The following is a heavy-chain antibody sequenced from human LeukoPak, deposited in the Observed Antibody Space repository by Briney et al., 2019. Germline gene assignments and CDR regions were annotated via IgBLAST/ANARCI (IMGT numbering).Heavy chain of an antibody. Sequence: GGSLRLSCAASGFTFSSYAMSWVRQAPGKGLEWVSAISGSGGSTYYADSVKGRFTISRDNSKNTLYLQMNSLRAEDTAVYYCARDAYYDFWSGFYYMDVWGKGTTVTVSS. D-gene: IGHD3-3*01. J-gene: IGHJ6*03. CDR2: ISGSGGST. CDR1: GFTFSSYA. CDR3: ARDAYYDFWSGFYYMDV. V-gene: IGHV3-23*01.